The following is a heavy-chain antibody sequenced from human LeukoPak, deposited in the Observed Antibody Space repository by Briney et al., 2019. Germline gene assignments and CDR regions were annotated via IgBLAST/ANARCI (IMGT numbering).Heavy chain of an antibody. V-gene: IGHV1-46*01. CDR1: GYTFTSYY. Sequence: ASVKVSCKASGYTFTSYYMHWVRQAPGQGLEWMGIINPSGGSTSYAQKFQGRVTMTRDTSTSTVYMELSSLRSGDTAVYYCASSSGSGWYVDYWGQGTLVTVSS. CDR3: ASSSGSGWYVDY. CDR2: INPSGGST. D-gene: IGHD6-19*01. J-gene: IGHJ4*02.